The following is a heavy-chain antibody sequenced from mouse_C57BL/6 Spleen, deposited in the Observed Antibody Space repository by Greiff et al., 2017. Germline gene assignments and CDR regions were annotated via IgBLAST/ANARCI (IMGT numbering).Heavy chain of an antibody. CDR2: IHPNSGST. J-gene: IGHJ2*01. Sequence: VQLQQPGAELVKPGASVKLSCKASGYTFTSYWMPWVKQSPGQGLEWIGMIHPNSGSTNYNEKFKSKATLTVDKSSSTAYMQLSSLTSEDSAVYYGGRGAYDRNYEGDYWGQGTTLTVSS. CDR3: GRGAYDRNYEGDY. CDR1: GYTFTSYW. D-gene: IGHD2-5*01. V-gene: IGHV1-64*01.